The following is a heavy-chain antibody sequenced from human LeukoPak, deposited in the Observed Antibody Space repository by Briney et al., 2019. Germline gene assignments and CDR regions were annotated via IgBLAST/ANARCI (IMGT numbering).Heavy chain of an antibody. CDR1: GDSITNYY. CDR2: AYHSGIT. J-gene: IGHJ6*03. V-gene: IGHV4-59*01. Sequence: SETLSPTCTVSGDSITNYYWNWIRQPPGKGLEWIGYAYHSGITSYNPSLKSRVTTSIDTSKNQFSLKLNSVTAADTAVYYCARFASWAGAHFYYYMDVWGKGTTVTVSS. D-gene: IGHD2/OR15-2a*01. CDR3: ARFASWAGAHFYYYMDV.